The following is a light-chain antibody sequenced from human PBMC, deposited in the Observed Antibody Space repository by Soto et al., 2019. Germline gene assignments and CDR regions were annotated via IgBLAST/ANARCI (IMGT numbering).Light chain of an antibody. CDR2: AAS. V-gene: IGKV1-9*01. CDR1: QGISSY. Sequence: DIQLTQSPSFLSASVGDRVTITCRASQGISSYLAWYQQKPGKAPKLLIYAASTLQSGVPSRFSGSGSWTEFTLTISSLQPEDFATYYCQQLNSFGPGTKVDIK. CDR3: QQLNS. J-gene: IGKJ3*01.